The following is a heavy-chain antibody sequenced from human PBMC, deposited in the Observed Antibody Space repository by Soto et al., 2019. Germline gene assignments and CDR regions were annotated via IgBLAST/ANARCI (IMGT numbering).Heavy chain of an antibody. CDR3: ARDLNFWSGYYNALGY. CDR1: GFTFSSYA. Sequence: GGSLRLSCAASGFTFSSYAMHWVRQAPGTGLEWVAVISYDGSNKYYADSVKGRFTISRDNSKNTLYLQMNSLRAEDTAVYYCARDLNFWSGYYNALGYWGQGTLVTVSS. J-gene: IGHJ4*02. D-gene: IGHD3-3*01. V-gene: IGHV3-30-3*01. CDR2: ISYDGSNK.